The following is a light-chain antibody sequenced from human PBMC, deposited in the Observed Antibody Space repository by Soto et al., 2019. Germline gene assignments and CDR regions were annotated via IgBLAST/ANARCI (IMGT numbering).Light chain of an antibody. J-gene: IGLJ1*01. V-gene: IGLV2-14*01. Sequence: QSALTQAASVSGSPGQSITISCTGTSSDVGGYNYVSWYQQHPGKAPKLMIYDVSNRPSGVSNRFSGSKSGNTASLTISGLQAEDEADYYCSSYTSSSTLEVFGTGTKVT. CDR1: SSDVGGYNY. CDR3: SSYTSSSTLEV. CDR2: DVS.